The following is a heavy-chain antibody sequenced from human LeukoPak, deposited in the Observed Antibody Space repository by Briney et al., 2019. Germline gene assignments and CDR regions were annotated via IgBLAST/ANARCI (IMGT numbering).Heavy chain of an antibody. CDR2: INHSGST. D-gene: IGHD3-10*01. CDR1: GFTLSTYA. CDR3: ARGLTFPHRMVRGVY. J-gene: IGHJ4*02. V-gene: IGHV4-34*01. Sequence: GSLRLSCAASGFTLSTYAMRWVRQAPGKGLEWIGEINHSGSTNYNPSLKSRVTISVDTSKNQFSLKLSSVTAADTAVYYCARGLTFPHRMVRGVYWGQGTLVTVSS.